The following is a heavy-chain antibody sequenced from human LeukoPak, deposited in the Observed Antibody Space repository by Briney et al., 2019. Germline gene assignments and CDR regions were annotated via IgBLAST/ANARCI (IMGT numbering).Heavy chain of an antibody. CDR1: GFTFNSYA. CDR2: IRYDGTNK. CDR3: AKDFRGDAI. D-gene: IGHD4-17*01. V-gene: IGHV3-30*02. Sequence: SGGSLRLSCAASGFTFNSYAMHWVRQAPGKGLEWVAFIRYDGTNKEYADSVKGRFTISRDNSKNTLYLQMNSLRAEDTAVYYCAKDFRGDAIWGQGTMVTVSS. J-gene: IGHJ3*02.